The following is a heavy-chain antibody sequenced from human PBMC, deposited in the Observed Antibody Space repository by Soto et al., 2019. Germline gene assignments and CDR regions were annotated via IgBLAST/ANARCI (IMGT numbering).Heavy chain of an antibody. CDR1: GGSISSGDYH. V-gene: IGHV4-30-4*01. CDR2: VYYSGST. CDR3: ARDYRAPSAGAMYG. Sequence: SETLSLTCTASGGSISSGDYHWSWISQPPGKGLEWSGAVYYSGSTYYNPSLKSRITISVDTSKSQCSLKLTSVTAADTAVYYCARDYRAPSAGAMYGWGQGTTVTVSS. J-gene: IGHJ6*02. D-gene: IGHD2-15*01.